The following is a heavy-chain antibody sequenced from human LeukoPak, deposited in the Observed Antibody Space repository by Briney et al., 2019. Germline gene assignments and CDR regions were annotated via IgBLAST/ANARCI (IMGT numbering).Heavy chain of an antibody. CDR1: GYTFTSYD. D-gene: IGHD3-3*01. V-gene: IGHV1-8*01. CDR3: ARVLFGVVPIHYYYYYGMDV. Sequence: ASVKVSCKASGYTFTSYDINWVRQATGQGLEWMGWMNPNSGNTGYAQKFQGTVTMTRNTSISTAYMELSSLRSEDTAVYYCARVLFGVVPIHYYYYYGMDVWGQGTTVTVSS. CDR2: MNPNSGNT. J-gene: IGHJ6*02.